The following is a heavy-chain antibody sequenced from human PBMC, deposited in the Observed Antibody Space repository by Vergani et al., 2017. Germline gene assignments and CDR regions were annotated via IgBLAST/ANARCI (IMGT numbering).Heavy chain of an antibody. D-gene: IGHD3-22*01. CDR1: GFTFSTYA. Sequence: DVQLLESGVGLVQPGGSLRLSCAASGFTFSTYAMTWVRQAPGKGLEWVSTISSDGGSTYYAVSVKGRFTISRDNSKNTLSLQMNSLTAEDTAIYYCAGPQGTSAYYYGGFDYWGQGILVTVSS. CDR2: ISSDGGST. CDR3: AGPQGTSAYYYGGFDY. J-gene: IGHJ4*02. V-gene: IGHV3-23*01.